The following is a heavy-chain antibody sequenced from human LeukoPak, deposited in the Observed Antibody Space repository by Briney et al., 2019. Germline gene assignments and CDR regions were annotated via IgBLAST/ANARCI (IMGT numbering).Heavy chain of an antibody. J-gene: IGHJ4*02. CDR3: TTSFGFTAGEFD. CDR2: IKSKTDGGTT. Sequence: PGGSLRLSCAASGFTFSNAWMSWVRQAPGKGLEWVGRIKSKTDGGTTDYAAPVKGRFTISRDDSKNTLYLQMNSLKTEDTAVYYCTTSFGFTAGEFDWGQGTLVTVSS. D-gene: IGHD3-16*01. V-gene: IGHV3-15*01. CDR1: GFTFSNAW.